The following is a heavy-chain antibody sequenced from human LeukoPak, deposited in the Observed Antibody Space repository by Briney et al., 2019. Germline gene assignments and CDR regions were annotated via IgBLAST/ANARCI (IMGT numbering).Heavy chain of an antibody. Sequence: GGSLRLSCAASGFIFSSYGMHWVRQAPGKGLEWVAVISYDGSKKYYADSVKGRFTISRDNSKNTLYLQMNSLKPEDTAVYYCASLIPAAGTRDYWGQGTLVTVSS. CDR3: ASLIPAAGTRDY. V-gene: IGHV3-30*03. D-gene: IGHD6-13*01. J-gene: IGHJ4*02. CDR1: GFIFSSYG. CDR2: ISYDGSKK.